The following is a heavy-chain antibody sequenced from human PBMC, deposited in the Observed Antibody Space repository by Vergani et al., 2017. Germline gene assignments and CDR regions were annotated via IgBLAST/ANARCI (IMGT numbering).Heavy chain of an antibody. CDR1: GFTFSSYW. Sequence: EVQLVESGGGLVQPGGSLRLSCAASGFTFSSYWMSWVRQAPGKGLEWVANIKQDGSEKYYVDSVKGRFTISRDNAKNSLYLQMNSLRAEDTAVYYCAKDRVVFGVVKGDWYFDLWGRGTLVTGSS. D-gene: IGHD3-3*01. V-gene: IGHV3-7*03. CDR3: AKDRVVFGVVKGDWYFDL. CDR2: IKQDGSEK. J-gene: IGHJ2*01.